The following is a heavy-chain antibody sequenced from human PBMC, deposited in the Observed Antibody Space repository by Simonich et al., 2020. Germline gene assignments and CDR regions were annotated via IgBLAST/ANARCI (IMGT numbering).Heavy chain of an antibody. CDR1: GFTFSSYG. J-gene: IGHJ4*02. CDR3: ASPLPGIAVAGTPRDFDY. CDR2: ICDAGTKK. D-gene: IGHD6-19*01. Sequence: QVQLVESGGGVVQHGRSLRLSCAASGFTFSSYGMHWVRQAPGKGSDGWACICDAGTKKYYAGPGKGRFTISRDNSKNTLYLQMTLLRAEDTAVYYCASPLPGIAVAGTPRDFDYWGQGTLVTVSS. V-gene: IGHV3-33*01.